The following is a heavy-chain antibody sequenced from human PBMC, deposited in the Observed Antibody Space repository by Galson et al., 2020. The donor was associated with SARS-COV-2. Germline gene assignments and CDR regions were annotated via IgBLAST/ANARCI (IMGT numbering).Heavy chain of an antibody. D-gene: IGHD3-3*02. J-gene: IGHJ6*02. CDR3: ARVGIRISLGEYAMDV. CDR2: IYYTGST. V-gene: IGHV4-30-4*01. Sequence: SETLSLTCTVSGGSISSGDYYWSWVRQPPGKGLEWIGYIYYTGSTYYAPSLQSRVTISADTSMNQFSLRLSSVTAADTAVYYCARVGIRISLGEYAMDVWGQGTTVTVSS. CDR1: GGSISSGDYY.